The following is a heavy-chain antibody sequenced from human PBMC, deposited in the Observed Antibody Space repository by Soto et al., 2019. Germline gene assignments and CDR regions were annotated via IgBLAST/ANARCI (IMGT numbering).Heavy chain of an antibody. CDR1: GFTFSNYA. J-gene: IGHJ4*02. CDR2: IRSSGGST. V-gene: IGHV3-23*01. CDR3: AKGDRGYCSGGSCYLGDY. Sequence: GGSLRLSCVVSGFTFSNYAMSWVRQAPGKGLEWVSGIRSSGGSTYYADSVKGRFTISRDNSKNTLYLQMNSLRAEDTAIYYCAKGDRGYCSGGSCYLGDYWGQGA. D-gene: IGHD2-15*01.